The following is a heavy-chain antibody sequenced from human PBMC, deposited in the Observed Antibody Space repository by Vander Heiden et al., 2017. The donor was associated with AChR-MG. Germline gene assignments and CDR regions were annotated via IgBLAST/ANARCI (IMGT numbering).Heavy chain of an antibody. CDR2: ISSSGSTI. V-gene: IGHV3-11*01. CDR3: ARVGYNWNVFYYYGMDV. D-gene: IGHD1-20*01. J-gene: IGHJ6*01. Sequence: QVQLVESGGGLVKPGGSLRLSCAASGSTFSDYYMSWISQAPGKGLEWVSYISSSGSTIYYADSVKGRFTISRDNAKNSLYLQMNSLRADHTAVYYCARVGYNWNVFYYYGMDVWLQGTTVTVSS. CDR1: GSTFSDYY.